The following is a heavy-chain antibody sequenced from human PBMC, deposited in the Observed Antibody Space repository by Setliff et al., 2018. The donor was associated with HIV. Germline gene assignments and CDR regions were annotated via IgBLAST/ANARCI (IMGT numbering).Heavy chain of an antibody. CDR1: GFTFSSYG. Sequence: PGGSLRLSCAASGFTFSSYGMHWVRQAPGKGLEWVAVIWYDGSNKYYADSVKGRFTISRDNSKNTLYLQMNSLRAEDTAVYYCAKGSLPSGYSHGFFDYWGQGTLVTVSS. CDR2: IWYDGSNK. J-gene: IGHJ4*02. V-gene: IGHV3-33*06. D-gene: IGHD5-18*01. CDR3: AKGSLPSGYSHGFFDY.